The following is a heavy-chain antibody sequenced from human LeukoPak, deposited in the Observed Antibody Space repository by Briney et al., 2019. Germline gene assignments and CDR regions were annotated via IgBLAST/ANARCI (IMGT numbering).Heavy chain of an antibody. Sequence: ASVKVSCKVSGYTLTELSMHWVRQAPGKGLEWMGGFDPEDGETIYAQKFQGRVTMTEDTSTDTAYMELGSLRSEDTAVYYCYVINGDAFDIWGQGTMVTVSS. D-gene: IGHD3-10*02. V-gene: IGHV1-24*01. CDR2: FDPEDGET. CDR1: GYTLTELS. J-gene: IGHJ3*02. CDR3: YVINGDAFDI.